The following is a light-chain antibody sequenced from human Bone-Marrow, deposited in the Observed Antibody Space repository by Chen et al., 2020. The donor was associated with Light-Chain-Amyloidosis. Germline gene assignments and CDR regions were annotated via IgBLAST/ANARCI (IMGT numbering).Light chain of an antibody. J-gene: IGLJ1*01. CDR3: QSYDTRLSGLYV. Sequence: QSVLTQPPSVSGAPGQRVTISCTGSRSNIGAGYDVHWDQQLPGTAPKLLIHANDNRPYGVTGGFSGAKSGTSASLAITGLQAEDEADYYCQSYDTRLSGLYVFGTGTKVTVL. CDR1: RSNIGAGYD. CDR2: AND. V-gene: IGLV1-40*01.